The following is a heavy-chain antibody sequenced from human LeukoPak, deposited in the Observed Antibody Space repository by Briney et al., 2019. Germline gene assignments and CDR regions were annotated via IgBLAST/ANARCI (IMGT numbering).Heavy chain of an antibody. D-gene: IGHD2-8*01. Sequence: SETLSLTCAVYGGSFSGYYWSWIRQPPGKGLEWIGEINHSGSTNYNPSLKSRVTISVDTSKNQFSLKLSSVTAADTAVYYCARGLNIVLMVYATQGDWFDPWGQGTLVTVSS. CDR2: INHSGST. CDR3: ARGLNIVLMVYATQGDWFDP. V-gene: IGHV4-34*01. CDR1: GGSFSGYY. J-gene: IGHJ5*02.